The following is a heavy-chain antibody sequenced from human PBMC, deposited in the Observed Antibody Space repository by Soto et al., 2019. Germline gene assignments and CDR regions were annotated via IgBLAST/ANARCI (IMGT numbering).Heavy chain of an antibody. CDR2: INSDGSRI. V-gene: IGHV3-74*03. J-gene: IGHJ4*02. CDR1: GFTFSSQW. CDR3: VRDIR. Sequence: EVQLVESGGGLVQPGGSLRLSCAASGFTFSSQWMYWVRQSPGKGPLWVSYINSDGSRIAYADSVKGRFTISRDNAKNTLYLQMNSLRVEDTAVYYCVRDIRWGRGTLVTVSS.